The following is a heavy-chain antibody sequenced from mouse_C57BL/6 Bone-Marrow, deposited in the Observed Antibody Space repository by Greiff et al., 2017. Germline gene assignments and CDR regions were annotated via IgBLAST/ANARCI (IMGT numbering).Heavy chain of an antibody. V-gene: IGHV1-81*01. J-gene: IGHJ3*01. CDR1: GYTFTSYG. Sequence: QVQLQQSGAELARPGASVKLSCKASGYTFTSYGISWVKQRTGQGLEWIGEIYPRSGNTYYNERFKGKATLTADKSSSKAYMELRSLNSEDSAVYFCARRQIYDGYYETDAFAYWGQGTLVTVSA. CDR2: IYPRSGNT. D-gene: IGHD2-3*01. CDR3: ARRQIYDGYYETDAFAY.